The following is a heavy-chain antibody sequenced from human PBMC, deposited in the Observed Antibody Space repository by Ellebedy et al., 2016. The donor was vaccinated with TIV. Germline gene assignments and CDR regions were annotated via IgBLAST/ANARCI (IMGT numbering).Heavy chain of an antibody. CDR2: INTAGRTI. Sequence: PGGSLRLSCAASGFTFGSYWLHLVRQAPGKGLVGVSSINTAGRTINYADSVKGRFTISRDNANNTLYLQMNSLRVEDTAVYFFARAGSYRFDYWGQGNLVTVSS. J-gene: IGHJ4*02. CDR3: ARAGSYRFDY. D-gene: IGHD1-26*01. V-gene: IGHV3-74*01. CDR1: GFTFGSYW.